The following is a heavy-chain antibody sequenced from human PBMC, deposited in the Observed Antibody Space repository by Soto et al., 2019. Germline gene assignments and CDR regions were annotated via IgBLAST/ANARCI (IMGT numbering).Heavy chain of an antibody. V-gene: IGHV1-8*01. J-gene: IGHJ6*02. CDR1: GYTFTSYD. Sequence: ASVKVSFKASGYTFTSYDINWVRQATGQGLEWMGWMNPNSGNTGYAQKFQGRVTMTRNTSISTAYMELSSLRSEDTAVYYCARGGGYCSSTSCYTLGGMDVWGQGTTVTVSS. D-gene: IGHD2-2*02. CDR2: MNPNSGNT. CDR3: ARGGGYCSSTSCYTLGGMDV.